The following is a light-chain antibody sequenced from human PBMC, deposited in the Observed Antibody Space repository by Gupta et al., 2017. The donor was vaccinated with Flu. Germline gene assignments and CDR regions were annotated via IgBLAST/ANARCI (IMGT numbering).Light chain of an antibody. V-gene: IGLV3-1*01. CDR1: KLGDKY. CDR2: QDT. J-gene: IGLJ2*01. Sequence: PSVSVSPGQTASITCSGDKLGDKYACWYQQKPGQSPLLVIYQDTKRPSGIPERFSGSNSGNTATLTISGTQAMDEADYYCQAWDSSAVVFG. CDR3: QAWDSSAVV.